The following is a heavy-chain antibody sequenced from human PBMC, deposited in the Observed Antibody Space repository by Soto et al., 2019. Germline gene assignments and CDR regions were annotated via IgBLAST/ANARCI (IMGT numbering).Heavy chain of an antibody. J-gene: IGHJ5*01. Sequence: GGSLRLSWAAAQFAFGGLWMHGVREVPGKGPAWVSRIHQAGRKTEYADSVTGRFTISRDNTNNPLYLQMNSPRVEDTAMYYCVREPWGFSGTWFDYWGQGTLVTVSS. CDR2: IHQAGRKT. V-gene: IGHV3-74*01. D-gene: IGHD6-19*01. CDR1: QFAFGGLW. CDR3: VREPWGFSGTWFDY.